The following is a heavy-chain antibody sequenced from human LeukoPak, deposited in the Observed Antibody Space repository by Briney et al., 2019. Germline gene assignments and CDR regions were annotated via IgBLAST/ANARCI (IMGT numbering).Heavy chain of an antibody. D-gene: IGHD5-18*01. CDR1: GYNLIDHA. CDR3: AREIGPRQLHLWGSAFDY. J-gene: IGHJ4*02. V-gene: IGHV1-46*01. Sequence: GASVKVSCKASGYNLIDHALHWVRQAPGQGLEWMGIINPSDGKTSYAQKFQGRVTMTRDTSTSTVYMELSSLRSEDTAVYYCAREIGPRQLHLWGSAFDYWGQGTLVTVSS. CDR2: INPSDGKT.